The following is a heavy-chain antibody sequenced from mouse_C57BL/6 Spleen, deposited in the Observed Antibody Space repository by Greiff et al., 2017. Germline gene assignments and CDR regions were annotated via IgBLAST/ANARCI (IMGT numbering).Heavy chain of an antibody. V-gene: IGHV1-52*01. Sequence: VQLQQPGAELVRPGSSVKLSCKASGYTFTSYWMPWVKQRPIQGLEWIGNIDPSDSETHYNQKFKDKATLTVDKSSSTAYMQLSSLTSEDSAVYYCAREGGKTGYYFDYWGQGTTLTVSS. J-gene: IGHJ2*01. CDR1: GYTFTSYW. D-gene: IGHD4-1*01. CDR2: IDPSDSET. CDR3: AREGGKTGYYFDY.